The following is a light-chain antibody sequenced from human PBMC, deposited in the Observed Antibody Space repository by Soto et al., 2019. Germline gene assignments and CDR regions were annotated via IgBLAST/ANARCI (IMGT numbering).Light chain of an antibody. V-gene: IGKV2-30*01. CDR2: KVS. Sequence: DVVLTQSPLSLPVTLGQAASISSKSSQGPVYMDGKTYLNWFQQRPGLSPRRLIYKVSKRDSGVPDRFSGSGSGTDFTLKIDRVEAEDVGVYYCMQGTHWPPTFGQGTRVEIK. J-gene: IGKJ1*01. CDR1: QGPVYMDGKTY. CDR3: MQGTHWPPT.